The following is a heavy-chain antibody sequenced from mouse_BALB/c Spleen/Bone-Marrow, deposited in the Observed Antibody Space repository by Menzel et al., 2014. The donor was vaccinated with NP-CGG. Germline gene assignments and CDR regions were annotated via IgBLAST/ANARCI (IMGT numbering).Heavy chain of an antibody. J-gene: IGHJ4*01. CDR2: ISSGGSYT. V-gene: IGHV5-9-1*01. CDR1: GFTFSTYA. Sequence: EVMLVESGGTLVKPGGSLKLSCAASGFTFSTYAMSWVHQTPEKRLEWAGTISSGGSYTYYPDSVKGRFTISRDNAKNTLYLQMSRLRSEDTAMYYCARQDSYALDSWGQGISVTVSS. CDR3: ARQDSYALDS.